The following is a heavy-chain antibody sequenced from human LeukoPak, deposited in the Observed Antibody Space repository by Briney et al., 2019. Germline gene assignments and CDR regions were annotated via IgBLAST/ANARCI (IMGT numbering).Heavy chain of an antibody. D-gene: IGHD2-15*01. Sequence: GGSLRLSCAASVFTFSSYSMNWVRQAPGKGLEWVANIKQDGSEKYYVDSVKGRFTISRDNAKNSLYLQMNSLRAEDTAVYYCARGAPSGGYRSWGQGTLVTVSS. J-gene: IGHJ5*02. CDR1: VFTFSSYS. CDR2: IKQDGSEK. V-gene: IGHV3-7*01. CDR3: ARGAPSGGYRS.